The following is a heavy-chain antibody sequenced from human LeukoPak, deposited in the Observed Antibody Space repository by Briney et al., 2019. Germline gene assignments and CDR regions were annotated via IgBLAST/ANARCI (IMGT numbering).Heavy chain of an antibody. D-gene: IGHD2-2*01. J-gene: IGHJ4*02. V-gene: IGHV2-5*01. CDR2: IYWNDDK. CDR1: GGSISSYYW. Sequence: TLSLTCTVSGGSISSYYWSWIRQPPGKALEWLGIIYWNDDKRYSPSLKSRLTITKDTSKNQVVLTITNMDPVDTATYFCAHEGYCSTASCYYFDHWGQGTLVTASS. CDR3: AHEGYCSTASCYYFDH.